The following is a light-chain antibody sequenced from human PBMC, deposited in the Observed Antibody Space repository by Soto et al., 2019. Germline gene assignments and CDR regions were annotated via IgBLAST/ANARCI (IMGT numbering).Light chain of an antibody. CDR1: QSISSW. CDR2: DAS. Sequence: HLTPSASNRAASVGGRVTITCRASQSISSWLAWYQQKPGKAPKLLIYDASSLESGVPSRFSGSGSGTEFTLTISSLQPDDFATYYCQQYNSYSKTFGQGTKVDIK. V-gene: IGKV1-5*01. CDR3: QQYNSYSKT. J-gene: IGKJ1*01.